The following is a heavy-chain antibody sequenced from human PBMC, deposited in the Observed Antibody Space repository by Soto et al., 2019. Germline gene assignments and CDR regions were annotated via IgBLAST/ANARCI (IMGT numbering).Heavy chain of an antibody. Sequence: PGGSLRLSCAASGFTFSDYYMSWVRQAPGKGLEWISYISGSGSAMYYVNSVKGRFTISRDNAKNSLYLQMNSLRAEDTAVYYCARHIRVCSSGNCWSEQYFQPWGQGTLVTVSS. D-gene: IGHD2-2*01. J-gene: IGHJ1*01. V-gene: IGHV3-11*01. CDR2: ISGSGSAM. CDR3: ARHIRVCSSGNCWSEQYFQP. CDR1: GFTFSDYY.